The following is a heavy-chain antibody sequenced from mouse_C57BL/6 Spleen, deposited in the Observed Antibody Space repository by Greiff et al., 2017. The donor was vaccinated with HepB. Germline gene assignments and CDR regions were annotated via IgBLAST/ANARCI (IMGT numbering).Heavy chain of an antibody. CDR3: AREGGDYSLDV. D-gene: IGHD2-12*01. CDR1: GYPFTGYY. Sequence: EVKLQESGPELVKPGASVKISCKASGYPFTGYYMNWVKQSPEKSLEWIGEINPSTGGTTYNQKFKAKATLTVDKSSSTAYMQLKSLTSEDSAVYYCAREGGDYSLDVWGTGTTVTVSS. CDR2: INPSTGGT. V-gene: IGHV1-42*01. J-gene: IGHJ1*03.